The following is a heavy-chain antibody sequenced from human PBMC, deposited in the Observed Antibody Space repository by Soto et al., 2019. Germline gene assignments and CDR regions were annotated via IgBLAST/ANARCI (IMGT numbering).Heavy chain of an antibody. CDR1: GFSLSTSGVG. J-gene: IGHJ4*02. V-gene: IGHV2-5*02. D-gene: IGHD3-22*01. CDR3: AHRRGYDSSGYYPNFDY. CDR2: IYWDDDK. Sequence: QITLKESGPTLVKPTQTLTLTCTFSGFSLSTSGVGVGWIRQPPGKALEWLALIYWDDDKRYSPSLKSRLTITKDPSKNQVVLTMTNMDPVDTATYYCAHRRGYDSSGYYPNFDYWGQGTLVTVSS.